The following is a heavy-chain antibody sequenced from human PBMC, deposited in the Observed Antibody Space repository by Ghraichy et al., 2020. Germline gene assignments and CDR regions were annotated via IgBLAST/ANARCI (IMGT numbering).Heavy chain of an antibody. V-gene: IGHV3-15*05. CDR3: TTYNQKDAFDV. Sequence: GGSLRLSCAAPGFTFSNVWMSWVRQAPGKGLEWVGRIKTTGTTDYAAPVKGRFTISRDDSKKILYLQMNSLKTEDTAAYYCTTYNQKDAFDVWGQGTVVTASS. CDR2: IKTTGTT. CDR1: GFTFSNVW. J-gene: IGHJ3*01. D-gene: IGHD1-14*01.